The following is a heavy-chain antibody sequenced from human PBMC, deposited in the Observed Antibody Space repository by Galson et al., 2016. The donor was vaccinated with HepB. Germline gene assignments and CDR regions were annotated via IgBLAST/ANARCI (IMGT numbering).Heavy chain of an antibody. J-gene: IGHJ4*02. CDR3: ARHERTAAVEFDY. D-gene: IGHD6-13*01. CDR2: IYHSGTT. CDR1: GGSISSSNW. V-gene: IGHV4-4*02. Sequence: SETLSLTCAVSGGSISSSNWWTWVRQPPGKGLEWIGEIYHSGTTHYNPSLESRVTISVDKSKNQFSLKLSSVTAADTAVYYCARHERTAAVEFDYWGQGTLVTVSS.